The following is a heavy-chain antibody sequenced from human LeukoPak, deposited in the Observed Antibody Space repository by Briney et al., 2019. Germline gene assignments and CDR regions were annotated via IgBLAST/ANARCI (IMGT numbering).Heavy chain of an antibody. V-gene: IGHV3-21*01. CDR3: ARDSVAAGLAFDI. J-gene: IGHJ3*02. Sequence: GGSLRLSCAASGFTFSSYSMNWVRQAPGKGLKWVSSISSSSSYIYYADSVKGRFTISRDNSKNTLYLQMNSLRAEDTAVYYCARDSVAAGLAFDIWGQGTMVTVSS. CDR2: ISSSSSYI. CDR1: GFTFSSYS. D-gene: IGHD6-13*01.